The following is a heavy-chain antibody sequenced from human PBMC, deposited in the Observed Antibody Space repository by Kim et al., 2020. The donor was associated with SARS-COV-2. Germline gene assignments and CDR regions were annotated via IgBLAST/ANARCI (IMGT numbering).Heavy chain of an antibody. Sequence: SETLSLTCAVYGGSFSGYYWSWIRQPPGKGLEWIGEINHSGSTNYNPSLKSRVTISVDTSKNQFSLKLSSVTAADTAVYYCARGTLDVPAAYWYFDLWGRGTLVTVSS. CDR1: GGSFSGYY. J-gene: IGHJ2*01. CDR3: ARGTLDVPAAYWYFDL. D-gene: IGHD2-2*01. CDR2: INHSGST. V-gene: IGHV4-34*01.